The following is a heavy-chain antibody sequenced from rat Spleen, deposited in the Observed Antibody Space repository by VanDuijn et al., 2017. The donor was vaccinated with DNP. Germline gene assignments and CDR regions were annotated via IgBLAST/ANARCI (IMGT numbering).Heavy chain of an antibody. Sequence: QVQLKESGPGLVQPSQTLSLTCTVSGFSLTSYTVGWVRQPPGRGLEWIAAMFSGGNTYYNSALKSRLSISRDTSKSQVFLKLNSLQTEDTATYYCAREADTGYAMDPWGQGTSVTVSS. CDR1: GFSLTSYT. V-gene: IGHV2-6*01. CDR2: MFSGGNT. J-gene: IGHJ4*01. D-gene: IGHD4-1*01. CDR3: AREADTGYAMDP.